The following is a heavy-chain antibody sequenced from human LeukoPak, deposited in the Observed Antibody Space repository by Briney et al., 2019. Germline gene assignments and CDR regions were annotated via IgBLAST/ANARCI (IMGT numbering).Heavy chain of an antibody. V-gene: IGHV4-59*01. CDR3: ARGAAMVRGYGMDV. CDR1: GGSISSYY. CDR2: IYCSGST. J-gene: IGHJ6*02. D-gene: IGHD5-18*01. Sequence: PSETLSLTCTVSGGSISSYYWSWIRQPPGKGLEWIGYIYCSGSTNYSPSLKSRVTISVDTSKNQFSLKLSSVTAADTAVYYCARGAAMVRGYGMDVWGQGTTVTVSS.